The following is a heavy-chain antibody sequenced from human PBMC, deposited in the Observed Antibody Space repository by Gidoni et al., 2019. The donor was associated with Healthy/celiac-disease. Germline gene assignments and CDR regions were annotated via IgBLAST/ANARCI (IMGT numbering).Heavy chain of an antibody. Sequence: QLQLQESGPGLVKPSETLSLTCTVSGGSISSSSYYWGWIRQPPGKGLEWIGSIYYSGSTYYNPSLKSRVTISVDTSKNQFSLKLSSVTAADTAVYYCARLLEQLGSFDPWGQGTLVTVSS. CDR3: ARLLEQLGSFDP. V-gene: IGHV4-39*01. CDR1: GGSISSSSYY. D-gene: IGHD6-6*01. CDR2: IYYSGST. J-gene: IGHJ5*02.